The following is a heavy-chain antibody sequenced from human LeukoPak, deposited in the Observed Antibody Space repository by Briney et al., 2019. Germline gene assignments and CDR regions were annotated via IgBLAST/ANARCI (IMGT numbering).Heavy chain of an antibody. Sequence: GGSLRLSCAASGFTFSSYGMHWVRQAPGQGLEWMGRINPNSGGTNYAQKFQGRVTMTRDTSISTAYMELSRLRSDDTAVYYCARARAYCSSTSCYFDYRGQGTLVTVSS. CDR3: ARARAYCSSTSCYFDY. V-gene: IGHV1-2*06. D-gene: IGHD2-2*01. CDR2: INPNSGGT. CDR1: GFTFSSYG. J-gene: IGHJ4*02.